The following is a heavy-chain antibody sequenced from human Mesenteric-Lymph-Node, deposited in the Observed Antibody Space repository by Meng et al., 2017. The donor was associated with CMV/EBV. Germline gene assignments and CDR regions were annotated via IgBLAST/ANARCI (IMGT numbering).Heavy chain of an antibody. CDR2: IIPIFGTA. CDR1: GGTFSSYA. D-gene: IGHD3-10*01. J-gene: IGHJ4*02. V-gene: IGHV1-69*06. Sequence: GGTFSSYAISWVRQAPGQGLEWMGGIIPIFGTANYAQKFQGRVTITADKSTSPAYLELSSLLSEDTAVYYCASGDYYGSGSLYYFDYWGQLTLFPVSS. CDR3: ASGDYYGSGSLYYFDY.